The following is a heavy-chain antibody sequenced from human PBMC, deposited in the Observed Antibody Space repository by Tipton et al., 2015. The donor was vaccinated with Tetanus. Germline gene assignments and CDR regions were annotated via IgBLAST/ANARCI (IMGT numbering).Heavy chain of an antibody. CDR3: AGSQSWFAFDI. Sequence: TLSLTCTVSGASINAGGYLWTWVRQQPGKGLEWIGNIYYTAHNSYNPSLDSRVSISVDTSKDRFSLKMISVTPADTAVYYCAGSQSWFAFDIWGQGTIVTVSS. J-gene: IGHJ3*02. CDR1: GASINAGGYL. CDR2: IYYTAHN. V-gene: IGHV4-31*03. D-gene: IGHD3-10*01.